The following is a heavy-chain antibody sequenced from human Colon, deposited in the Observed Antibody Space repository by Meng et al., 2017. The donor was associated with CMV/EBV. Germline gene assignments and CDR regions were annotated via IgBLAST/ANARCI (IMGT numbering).Heavy chain of an antibody. J-gene: IGHJ4*02. CDR1: GYNFTDNY. Sequence: SGYNFTDNYLHWVQQAPGQGLEWMGRINPNSGDTKYAQKFQGRVTMTRDTSISTVYMQLRTLTSDDTALFYCVRVGTLASTTWDGHDYWGQGTLVTVSS. CDR2: INPNSGDT. D-gene: IGHD5-12*01. CDR3: VRVGTLASTTWDGHDY. V-gene: IGHV1-2*06.